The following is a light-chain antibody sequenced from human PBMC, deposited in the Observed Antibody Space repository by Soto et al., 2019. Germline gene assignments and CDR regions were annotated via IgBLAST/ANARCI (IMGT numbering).Light chain of an antibody. Sequence: QPVLTQPPSVSGAPGQRVTISCTGSSSNIGAGYDVHWYQQLPGTAPKLLIYGNSNRPSGVPDRFSGSKSGTSASLAITGLQAEDEADYYCQSYDSSPPSVVFGGGTKVTVL. CDR2: GNS. CDR1: SSNIGAGYD. CDR3: QSYDSSPPSVV. J-gene: IGLJ2*01. V-gene: IGLV1-40*01.